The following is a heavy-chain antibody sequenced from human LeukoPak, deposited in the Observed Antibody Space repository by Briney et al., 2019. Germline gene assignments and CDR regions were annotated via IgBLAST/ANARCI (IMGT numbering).Heavy chain of an antibody. CDR3: AKDRSVPAARRPGWFDP. V-gene: IGHV3-23*01. CDR1: GFTFSSYA. J-gene: IGHJ5*02. D-gene: IGHD2-2*01. CDR2: ISGSGGST. Sequence: GGSLSLSCAASGFTFSSYAMSWVRQAPGKGLEWVSAISGSGGSTYYADSVKGRFTISRDNSKNTLYLQMNSLRAEDTAVYYCAKDRSVPAARRPGWFDPWGQGTLVTVSS.